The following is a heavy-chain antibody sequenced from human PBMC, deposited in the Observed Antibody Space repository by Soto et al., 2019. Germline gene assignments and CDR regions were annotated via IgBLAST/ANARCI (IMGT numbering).Heavy chain of an antibody. CDR1: GFTVNTYG. Sequence: QVQLVESGGGVVQPGRSLRLSCAVSGFTVNTYGMHWVRQAPGKWLEWVAVISRDGGTKFYADSVKGRFTISRDNSRNTLFLEMNSLRGDDMAVYYCTGEVASGYWGQGTLVPISS. CDR2: ISRDGGTK. CDR3: TGEVASGY. J-gene: IGHJ4*02. V-gene: IGHV3-30*03. D-gene: IGHD2-8*02.